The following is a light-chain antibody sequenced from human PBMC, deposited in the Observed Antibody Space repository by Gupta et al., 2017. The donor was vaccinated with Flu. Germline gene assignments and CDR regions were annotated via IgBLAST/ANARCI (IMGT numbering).Light chain of an antibody. Sequence: VLTQSPATLSLSPGDRATLSCRASQSISSYVTWYQQRPGQAPSLLSYDTYKRATGVPDRFSGSGSGTDCTLTIGSLEPEDFAVYYCQQRSSWPRTFGQGTKVEMK. CDR1: QSISSY. V-gene: IGKV3-11*01. CDR2: DTY. J-gene: IGKJ2*01. CDR3: QQRSSWPRT.